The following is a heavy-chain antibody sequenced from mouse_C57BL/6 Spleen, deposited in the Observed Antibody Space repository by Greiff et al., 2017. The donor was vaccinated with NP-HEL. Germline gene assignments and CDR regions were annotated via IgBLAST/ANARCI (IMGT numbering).Heavy chain of an antibody. D-gene: IGHD2-4*01. Sequence: VQLQQSGAELMKPGASVKLSCKATGYTFTGYWIEWVKQRPGHGLEWIGEILPGSGSTNYNEKFKGKATFTADTSSNTAYMQRSSLTTEDSAIYYCARPYDYDGAWLAYWGQGTLVTVSA. CDR1: GYTFTGYW. CDR3: ARPYDYDGAWLAY. CDR2: ILPGSGST. V-gene: IGHV1-9*01. J-gene: IGHJ3*01.